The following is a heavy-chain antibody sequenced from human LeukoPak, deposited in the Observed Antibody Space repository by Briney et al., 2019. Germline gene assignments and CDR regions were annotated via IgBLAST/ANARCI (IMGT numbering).Heavy chain of an antibody. Sequence: GRSLRLSCAASGFTFSSYGMHWVRQAPGKGLEWVAVISYDGSNKYYADSVKGRFTISRDNSEDTAVYYCAKDPYCSSTGCPPYYYYGMDVWGQGTTVTVSS. J-gene: IGHJ6*02. CDR2: ISYDGSNK. CDR3: YYYYGMDV. D-gene: IGHD2-2*01. V-gene: IGHV3-30*03. CDR1: GFTFSSYG.